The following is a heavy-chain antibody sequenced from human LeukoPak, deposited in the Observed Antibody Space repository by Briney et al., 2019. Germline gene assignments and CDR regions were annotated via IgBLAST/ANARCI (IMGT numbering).Heavy chain of an antibody. CDR1: GFTFSSYS. CDR3: ASGYDSSGYYYNY. Sequence: PGGSLRLSCAASGFTFSSYSMNWVRQAPGKGLEWVSSISSSSGYIHYAGSVKGRFTISRDNAKNSLYLQMNSLRAEDTAVYYCASGYDSSGYYYNYWGQGTLVTVSS. J-gene: IGHJ4*02. CDR2: ISSSSGYI. V-gene: IGHV3-21*01. D-gene: IGHD3-22*01.